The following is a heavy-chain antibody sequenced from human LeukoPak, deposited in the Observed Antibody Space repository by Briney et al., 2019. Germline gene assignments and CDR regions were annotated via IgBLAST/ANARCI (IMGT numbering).Heavy chain of an antibody. CDR1: GFTFSSYA. J-gene: IGHJ4*02. Sequence: GGSLRLSCAASGFTFSSYAMHWVRQAPAKGLEWVAVISYDGNNKYYADSVKGRFTISRDNSKNTLYLQMNSLRAEDTAVYYCARIFISTWLIDYWGQGTLLTVSS. CDR3: ARIFISTWLIDY. V-gene: IGHV3-30-3*01. D-gene: IGHD6-13*01. CDR2: ISYDGNNK.